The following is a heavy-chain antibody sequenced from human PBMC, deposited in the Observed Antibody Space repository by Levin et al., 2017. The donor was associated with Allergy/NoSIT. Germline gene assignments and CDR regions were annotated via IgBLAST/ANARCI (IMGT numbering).Heavy chain of an antibody. Sequence: SETLSLTCAVYGGSFSGYYWSWIRQPPGKGLEWIGEINHSGSTNYNPSLKSRVTISVDTSKNQFSLKLSSVTAADTAVYYCARTGGGLGPLYSSSWYDRFDPWGQGTLVTVSS. D-gene: IGHD6-13*01. CDR1: GGSFSGYY. CDR2: INHSGST. J-gene: IGHJ5*02. V-gene: IGHV4-34*01. CDR3: ARTGGGLGPLYSSSWYDRFDP.